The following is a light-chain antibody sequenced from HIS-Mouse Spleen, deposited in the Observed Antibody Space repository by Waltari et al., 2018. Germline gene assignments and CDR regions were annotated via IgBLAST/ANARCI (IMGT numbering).Light chain of an antibody. CDR1: SRDVGSYNS. V-gene: IGLV2-23*01. CDR2: EGS. J-gene: IGLJ1*01. CDR3: CSYAGSYV. Sequence: QSALTQPASVSGSPGQSITIACTGTSRDVGSYNSVSWYQQTPGKAPKLMIYEGSKRPSGVSNRFSGSKSGNTASLTISGLQAEDEADYYCCSYAGSYVFGTGTKVTVL.